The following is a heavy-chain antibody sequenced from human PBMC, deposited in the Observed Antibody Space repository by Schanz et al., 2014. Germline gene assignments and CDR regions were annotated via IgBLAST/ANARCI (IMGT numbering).Heavy chain of an antibody. Sequence: QVQLVESGGGLVKPGGSLRLSCAASGFIFSDYYMAWIRQAPGKGPEYVSYISSGGTTTYHSDSVKGRFGISRDNSENTLYLQMSSLRVEDTAVYYCAKDPRGDKNDRAYYFDYWGQGTLVSVSS. CDR1: GFIFSDYY. CDR3: AKDPRGDKNDRAYYFDY. V-gene: IGHV3-11*01. D-gene: IGHD3-10*01. J-gene: IGHJ4*02. CDR2: ISSGGTTT.